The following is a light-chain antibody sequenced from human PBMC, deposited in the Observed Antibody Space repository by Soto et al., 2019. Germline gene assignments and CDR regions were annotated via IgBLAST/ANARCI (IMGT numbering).Light chain of an antibody. CDR2: VAS. J-gene: IGKJ1*01. Sequence: DIQITHSPSSLSASVVDRVTITFLASQSISRYLNWYQQKPGKAPNLLIYVASSLQSEVPSRFSGSGSGTDFTLTITSLQPEDFATYYCQKSYSTPRKFGQGTKVDIK. CDR1: QSISRY. V-gene: IGKV1-39*01. CDR3: QKSYSTPRK.